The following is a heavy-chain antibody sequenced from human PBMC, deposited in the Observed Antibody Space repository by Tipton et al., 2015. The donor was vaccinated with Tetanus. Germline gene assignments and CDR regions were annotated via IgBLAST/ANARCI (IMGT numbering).Heavy chain of an antibody. Sequence: QSGPEVKKPGASVKVSCKASGYTFTSFGINWVRQAPGQGLEWMGWINTDKGSTNYAQNLQGRVIMTTGTSTLTAYMELRSLRSDDTAVYYCARGGTMDYWGQGTLVTVSA. V-gene: IGHV1-18*01. CDR2: INTDKGST. CDR1: GYTFTSFG. CDR3: ARGGTMDY. J-gene: IGHJ4*02. D-gene: IGHD1-1*01.